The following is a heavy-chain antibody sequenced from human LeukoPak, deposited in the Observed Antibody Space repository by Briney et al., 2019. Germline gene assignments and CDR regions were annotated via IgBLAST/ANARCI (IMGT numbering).Heavy chain of an antibody. D-gene: IGHD2-15*01. V-gene: IGHV3-30*02. CDR3: AKVDVVVVAAWAPDY. CDR2: IRYDGSNK. CDR1: GFTCSSYG. J-gene: IGHJ4*02. Sequence: GGSLRLSCAASGFTCSSYGMHWVRQAPGKGLEGVAFIRYDGSNKYYADSVKGRFTISRDNSKNTLYLQMNSLRAEDTAVYYCAKVDVVVVAAWAPDYWGQGTLVTVSS.